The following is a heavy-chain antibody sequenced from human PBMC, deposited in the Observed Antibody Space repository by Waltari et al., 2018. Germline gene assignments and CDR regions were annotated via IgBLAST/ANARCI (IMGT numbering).Heavy chain of an antibody. Sequence: EVQLVESGGGLVQPGGSLRLHCDASGFPFSSYEMNWVSKAPGKGLEWVSYISSSGSTIYYADSVKGRFTISRDNAKNSLYLQMNSLRAEDTAVYYCARAGDYYYYGMDVWGQGTTVTVSS. J-gene: IGHJ6*02. CDR1: GFPFSSYE. V-gene: IGHV3-48*03. CDR3: ARAGDYYYYGMDV. CDR2: ISSSGSTI.